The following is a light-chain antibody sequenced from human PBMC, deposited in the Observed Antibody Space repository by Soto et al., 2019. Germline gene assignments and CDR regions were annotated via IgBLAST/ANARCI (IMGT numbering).Light chain of an antibody. CDR3: EAWDSSLSAGV. CDR1: RSNIGNNY. J-gene: IGLJ2*01. CDR2: DND. V-gene: IGLV1-51*01. Sequence: QSVLTQPPSVSAAPGQQVTVSCSGSRSNIGNNYVSWYQHLPGTAPKLLIYDNDKRPSGIPDRFSASKSGTSATLGITGLQTGDEADYYCEAWDSSLSAGVFGGGTKLTVL.